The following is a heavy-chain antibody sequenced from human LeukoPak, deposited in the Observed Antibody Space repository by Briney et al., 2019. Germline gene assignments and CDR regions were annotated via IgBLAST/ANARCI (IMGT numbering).Heavy chain of an antibody. CDR1: GLTVSSNY. CDR3: ARDPGSGSYYN. V-gene: IGHV3-66*01. D-gene: IGHD1-26*01. J-gene: IGHJ4*02. CDR2: LYSGGSA. Sequence: AGGSLRLSCAASGLTVSSNYMSWVRQTPEKGLEWVSILYSGGSAYYPDSLSGRFTISRDNSKNTLYLQMNSLRAEDTAVYYCARDPGSGSYYNWGQGTLVTVCS.